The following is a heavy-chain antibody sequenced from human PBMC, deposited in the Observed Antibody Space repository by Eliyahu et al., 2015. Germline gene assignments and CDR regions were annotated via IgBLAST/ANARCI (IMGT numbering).Heavy chain of an antibody. D-gene: IGHD1-26*01. Sequence: QEQVVQSGAEVIKPGASVKVSCKAXGKXFXDYDVXWVRQAPGQGLEWMGVIKPSGETTYYAQKFRGRVTMTRDTSTSTIYMEMSSLRSDDTAIYYCARIRWGGWYLDLWGRGTLVTVSS. V-gene: IGHV1-46*02. CDR2: IKPSGETT. CDR1: GKXFXDYD. J-gene: IGHJ2*01. CDR3: ARIRWGGWYLDL.